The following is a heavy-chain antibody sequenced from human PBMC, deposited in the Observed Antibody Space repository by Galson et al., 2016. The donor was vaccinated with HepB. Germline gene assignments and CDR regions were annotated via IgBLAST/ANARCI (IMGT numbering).Heavy chain of an antibody. V-gene: IGHV1-8*01. CDR2: TNPKSGNT. Sequence: SVKVSCKASGYTFISYDNSWVRQATGQGLEWMGWTNPKSGNTGYAQKFQGRITMTRSTSTGTAYMELSSLRSEDTAVYYCARAPSKRADQRGGLWFDPWGQGTLVTVSS. CDR1: GYTFISYD. J-gene: IGHJ5*02. CDR3: ARAPSKRADQRGGLWFDP. D-gene: IGHD1-26*01.